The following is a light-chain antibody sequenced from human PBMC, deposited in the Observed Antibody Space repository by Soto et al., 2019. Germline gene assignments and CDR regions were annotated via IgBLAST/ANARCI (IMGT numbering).Light chain of an antibody. CDR3: QQYGSSPWT. V-gene: IGKV3-20*01. J-gene: IGKJ1*01. Sequence: EIVLTQSPGTQSLSPGERATLSCRASQSISSSYLAWYQQKPGQAPRLLISGASSRATGIPDRFSGSGSGTDFTLTINRLEPEDLAVYFCQQYGSSPWTFGQGTKVEIK. CDR1: QSISSSY. CDR2: GAS.